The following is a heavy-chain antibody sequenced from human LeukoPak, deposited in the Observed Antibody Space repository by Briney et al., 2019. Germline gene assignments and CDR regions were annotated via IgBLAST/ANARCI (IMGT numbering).Heavy chain of an antibody. J-gene: IGHJ6*02. CDR2: IIPILGIA. CDR3: AREGSSGTALYYYYGMDV. D-gene: IGHD6-19*01. Sequence: GASVKVSCKASGGTFSSYAISWVRQAPGQGLEWMGRIIPILGIANYAQKFQGRVTITADKSTSTAYMELSSLRSEDTAVYYCAREGSSGTALYYYYGMDVWGQGTTVTVSS. CDR1: GGTFSSYA. V-gene: IGHV1-69*04.